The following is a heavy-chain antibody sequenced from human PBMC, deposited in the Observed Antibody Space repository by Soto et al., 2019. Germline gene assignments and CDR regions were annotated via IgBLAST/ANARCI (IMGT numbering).Heavy chain of an antibody. J-gene: IGHJ6*02. CDR3: ARLPTGTYSNYGPGYPGYYYYYGMDV. CDR2: IYYSGST. V-gene: IGHV4-39*07. Sequence: SETLSLTCTVSGGSISSSSYYWGWIRQPPGKGLEWIGSIYYSGSTYYNPSLKSRVTISVDTSKNQFSLKLSSVTAADTAVYYCARLPTGTYSNYGPGYPGYYYYYGMDVWGQGTTVTVSS. CDR1: GGSISSSSYY. D-gene: IGHD4-4*01.